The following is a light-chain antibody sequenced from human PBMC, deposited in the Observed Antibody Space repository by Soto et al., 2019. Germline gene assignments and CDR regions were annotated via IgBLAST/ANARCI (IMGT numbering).Light chain of an antibody. J-gene: IGLJ2*01. CDR1: SSDVGSYNR. V-gene: IGLV2-18*02. CDR2: EVS. Sequence: QSALIQPPSVSGSPGQSVTISCTGTSSDVGSYNRVSWYQQPPGTAPKLMIYEVSNRPSGVPDRFSGSKSGNTASLTISGLQAEDEADYYCSSRTTSNTLLFGGGTKVTVL. CDR3: SSRTTSNTLL.